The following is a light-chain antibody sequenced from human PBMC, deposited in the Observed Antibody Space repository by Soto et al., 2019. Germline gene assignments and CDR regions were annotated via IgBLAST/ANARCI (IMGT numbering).Light chain of an antibody. CDR3: QQYNSYV. J-gene: IGKJ2*01. CDR2: DAS. Sequence: DIQMTQSPSTLSASVGDRVTITCWASQSISSWLAWYQQKPGKAPKLLIYDASSLESGVPSRFSGSGSGTEFTLTISSLQPDDIATYYCQQYNSYVFGQGTKLEIK. CDR1: QSISSW. V-gene: IGKV1-5*01.